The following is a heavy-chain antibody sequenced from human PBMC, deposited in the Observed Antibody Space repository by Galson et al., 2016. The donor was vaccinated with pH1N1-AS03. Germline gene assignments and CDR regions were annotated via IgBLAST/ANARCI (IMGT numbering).Heavy chain of an antibody. CDR2: IYPGDSDT. Sequence: QSGAEVKKPGESLKISCKGSGYSFARYWIGWVRQMPGKGLEWMGVIYPGDSDTRYSPSFQGLVTILVDKTFNTAYLQWGSLEASDTAMYYCARDAGTDYFDHWGQGTLVTVPS. D-gene: IGHD6-13*01. V-gene: IGHV5-51*01. CDR1: GYSFARYW. J-gene: IGHJ4*02. CDR3: ARDAGTDYFDH.